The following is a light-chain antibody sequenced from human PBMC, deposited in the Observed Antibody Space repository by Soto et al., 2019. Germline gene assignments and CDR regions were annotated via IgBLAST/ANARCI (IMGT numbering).Light chain of an antibody. CDR2: DVN. V-gene: IGLV2-11*01. CDR3: CSFAGRIFV. CDR1: SSDVGGYNH. J-gene: IGLJ1*01. Sequence: QSALTQPRSVSGSPGQSVTVSCTGTSSDVGGYNHVAWYQQHPDKAPKLMISDVNKRPSGVPDRFSGSKSGNTASLTISGLQAEDEADYYCCSFAGRIFVFGTGTKVTVL.